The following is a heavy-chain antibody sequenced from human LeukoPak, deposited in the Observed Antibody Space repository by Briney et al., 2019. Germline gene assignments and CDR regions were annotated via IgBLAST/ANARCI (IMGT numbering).Heavy chain of an antibody. V-gene: IGHV5-51*01. D-gene: IGHD1-26*01. CDR2: IYPGDSDT. Sequence: GESLKISCKGSGYSFTSYWIGWVRQMPGKGLEWMGIIYPGDSDTRYCPSFQGQVTISADKSISTAYLQWSSLKASDTAMYYCAIHSGSYYAYFDYWGQGTLVTVSS. J-gene: IGHJ4*02. CDR3: AIHSGSYYAYFDY. CDR1: GYSFTSYW.